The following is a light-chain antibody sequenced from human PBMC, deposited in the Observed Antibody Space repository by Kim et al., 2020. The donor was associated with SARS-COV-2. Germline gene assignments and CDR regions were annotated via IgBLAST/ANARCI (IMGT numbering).Light chain of an antibody. Sequence: SVSPGERASLSCRASQRVSSSLAWYQQKPGQAPRLLIYDASSGATGIPARFSGSGSGTEFTLTISSLQSEDFAVYYCQQYNNWPYTFGQGTKLEI. V-gene: IGKV3-15*01. CDR3: QQYNNWPYT. CDR2: DAS. CDR1: QRVSSS. J-gene: IGKJ2*01.